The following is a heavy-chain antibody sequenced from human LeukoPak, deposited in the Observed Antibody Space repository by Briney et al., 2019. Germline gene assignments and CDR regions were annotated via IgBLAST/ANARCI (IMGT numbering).Heavy chain of an antibody. CDR3: AKRMATAGTPFDY. J-gene: IGHJ4*02. D-gene: IGHD6-19*01. V-gene: IGHV3-23*01. CDR2: ISGSGAAT. CDR1: GFTFSSYG. Sequence: PGGSLRLSCAASGFTFSSYGMNWVRQAPGKGLEWVSIISGSGAATYNADSVKGRFTISRDNSKNTLYLQMNSLRAEDTAVYYCAKRMATAGTPFDYWGQGTLVTVSS.